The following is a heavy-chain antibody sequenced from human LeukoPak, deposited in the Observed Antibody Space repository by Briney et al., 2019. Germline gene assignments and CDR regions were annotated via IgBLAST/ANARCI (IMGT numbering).Heavy chain of an antibody. V-gene: IGHV1-18*01. CDR2: ISTYNGNT. Sequence: ASVKVSCKASGYIFTQYGISWVRQAPGQGLEWMASISTYNGNTNYAQNLQGRVTMTTDTSTSTAYMELRSLRSDDTAAYYCARRTGYNYYXMDVWGQGTTVTVSS. J-gene: IGHJ6*02. CDR1: GYIFTQYG. D-gene: IGHD3/OR15-3a*01. CDR3: ARRTGYNYYXMDV.